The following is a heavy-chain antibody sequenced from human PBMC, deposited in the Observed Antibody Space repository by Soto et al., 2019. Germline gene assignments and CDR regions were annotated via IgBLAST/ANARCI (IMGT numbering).Heavy chain of an antibody. CDR1: GGTFSSYA. Sequence: QVQLVQSGAEVKKPGSSVKVSCKPSGGTFSSYAISWVRQAPGQGLRWMGGIIPIFGTANYAQKFQGRVTIIADESTTTAYMELSSLRSEDTAVYYCARFRGYYDSSGYLIHDAFDIWGQGTMVTVSS. CDR2: IIPIFGTA. J-gene: IGHJ3*02. CDR3: ARFRGYYDSSGYLIHDAFDI. D-gene: IGHD3-22*01. V-gene: IGHV1-69*01.